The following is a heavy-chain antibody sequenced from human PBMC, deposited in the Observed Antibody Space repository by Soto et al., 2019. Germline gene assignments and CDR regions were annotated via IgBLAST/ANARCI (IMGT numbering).Heavy chain of an antibody. D-gene: IGHD3-3*01. Sequence: XGSLRLSCASSVFTFSSYAMHCVRHSPGKWLEWVAVISYDGSNKYYADSVKGRFTISRDNSKNTLYLQMNSLRAEDTAVYYCARDGYDFWSGYYSAAFDIRGQGTMVNVSS. CDR3: ARDGYDFWSGYYSAAFDI. V-gene: IGHV3-30-3*01. CDR2: ISYDGSNK. J-gene: IGHJ3*02. CDR1: VFTFSSYA.